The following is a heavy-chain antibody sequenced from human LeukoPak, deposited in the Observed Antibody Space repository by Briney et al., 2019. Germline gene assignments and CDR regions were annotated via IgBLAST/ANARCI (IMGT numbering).Heavy chain of an antibody. V-gene: IGHV4-34*01. CDR2: INHSGST. Sequence: SETLSLTCAVYGGSFSGYYWSWIRQPPGKGLEWIGEINHSGSTNYNPSLKSRVTISVDTSKNQFSLKLSSVTAADTAVNYCARMPYYFDYWGQGTLVTVSS. CDR3: ARMPYYFDY. D-gene: IGHD2-2*01. CDR1: GGSFSGYY. J-gene: IGHJ4*02.